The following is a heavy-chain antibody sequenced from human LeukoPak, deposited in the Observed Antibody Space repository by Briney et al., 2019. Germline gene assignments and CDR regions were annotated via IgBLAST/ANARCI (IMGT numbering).Heavy chain of an antibody. D-gene: IGHD5-12*01. V-gene: IGHV1-18*01. CDR2: ISAYNGNT. CDR1: GYTFTSYD. Sequence: EASVKVSCKASGYTFTSYDINWVRQAPGQGLEWMGWISAYNGNTNYAQKLQGRVTMTTDTSTSTAYMELRSLRSDDTAVYYCARVGTVDIVAVPHDYWGQGTLVTVSS. CDR3: ARVGTVDIVAVPHDY. J-gene: IGHJ4*02.